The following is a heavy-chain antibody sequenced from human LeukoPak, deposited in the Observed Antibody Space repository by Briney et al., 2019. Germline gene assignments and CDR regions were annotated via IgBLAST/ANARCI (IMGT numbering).Heavy chain of an antibody. CDR3: AHRPRGSGGYHFDY. D-gene: IGHD3-10*01. CDR2: IYWDDDK. V-gene: IGHV2-5*02. CDR1: GFSLSASGEG. Sequence: SGPTLVNPTQTLTLTCTFSGFSLSASGEGVGWIRQPPGRALEWLALIYWDDDKRYSLSLKSRLTITKDTSKNQVVLTMTNMDPVDTATYYCAHRPRGSGGYHFDYWGQGTLVTVSS. J-gene: IGHJ4*02.